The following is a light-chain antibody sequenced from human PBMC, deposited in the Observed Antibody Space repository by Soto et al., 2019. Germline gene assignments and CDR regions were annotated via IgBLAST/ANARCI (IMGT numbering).Light chain of an antibody. V-gene: IGKV1-5*03. CDR2: KAS. Sequence: DIQMTQSPSTLSASVGDRDTITCRASQSISIWLAWYQQKPGKAPKLLIYKASSLEGGVPSRFSGSGSGTEFTLTISCLQPDDFATYYCQQYVSYSRTFGQGTKVEIK. CDR1: QSISIW. CDR3: QQYVSYSRT. J-gene: IGKJ1*01.